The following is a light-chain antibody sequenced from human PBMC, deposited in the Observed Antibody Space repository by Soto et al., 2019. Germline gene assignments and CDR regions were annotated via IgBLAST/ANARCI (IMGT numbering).Light chain of an antibody. J-gene: IGLJ1*01. CDR3: SSYTSSTLWV. V-gene: IGLV2-14*01. CDR1: SSDIGGYDY. Sequence: QSVLTQPASVSGSPGQSITISCTGTSSDIGGYDYVSWYQHHPGKAPKLMFYEVSNRPSGVSNRFSGSKSGNTASLTISGLQAEDEADYYCSSYTSSTLWVFGTGTKLTVL. CDR2: EVS.